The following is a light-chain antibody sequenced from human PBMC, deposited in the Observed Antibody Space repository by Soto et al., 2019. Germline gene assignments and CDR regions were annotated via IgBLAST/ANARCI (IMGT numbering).Light chain of an antibody. J-gene: IGLJ2*01. V-gene: IGLV1-44*01. CDR2: GPN. CDR3: ASWDDSLNGVV. CDR1: SSNIGSNT. Sequence: QSVLTQPPSASGTPGQRVTISCSGSSSNIGSNTVNWYQQLPGTAPKLLIYGPNARPSGVPDRFSGSKSGTSASLAISGLQSEDEAEYYCASWDDSLNGVVFGGGTKLTVL.